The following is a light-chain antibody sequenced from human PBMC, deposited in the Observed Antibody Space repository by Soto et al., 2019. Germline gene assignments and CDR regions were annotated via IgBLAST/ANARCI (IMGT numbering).Light chain of an antibody. CDR3: SSYAGNHNYV. V-gene: IGLV2-8*01. CDR1: SSDVGGDNY. Sequence: QSVLTQPPSASGSPGQSVTISCTGTSSDVGGDNYVSWYQQHPGKAPKLMIYEVSKRPSGVPARFSGSKSGNTASLTVSGLQAEDEADYYCSSYAGNHNYVFGSGTKLTVL. CDR2: EVS. J-gene: IGLJ6*01.